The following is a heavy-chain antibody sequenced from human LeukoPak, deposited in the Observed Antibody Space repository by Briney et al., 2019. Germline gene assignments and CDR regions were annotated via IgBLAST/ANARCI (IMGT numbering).Heavy chain of an antibody. CDR3: ARWGYDILTGYYRGFDY. Sequence: PSETLSLTCAVYGASFSNYYWTWIRQPPGKGLEWIGEINHSGSTNYNPSLKSRLTISVDTSKNQFSLKLNSVTAADTAVYYCARWGYDILTGYYRGFDYWGQGTLVTVSS. D-gene: IGHD3-9*01. J-gene: IGHJ4*02. V-gene: IGHV4-34*01. CDR2: INHSGST. CDR1: GASFSNYY.